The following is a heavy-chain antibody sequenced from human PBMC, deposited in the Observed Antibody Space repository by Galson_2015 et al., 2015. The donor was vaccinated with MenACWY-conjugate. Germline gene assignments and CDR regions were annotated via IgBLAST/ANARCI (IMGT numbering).Heavy chain of an antibody. J-gene: IGHJ4*02. CDR3: ARDVAVGGFDY. CDR2: IKQDGSEK. D-gene: IGHD6-19*01. Sequence: SLRLSCAGSGITLSNYWMNWVRQAPGKGLEWVGSIKQDGSEKNYVDSVKGLFTFSRDNAKNSLYLQMNSLRAEDTAVYYCARDVAVGGFDYWGQGTRVTVSS. V-gene: IGHV3-7*03. CDR1: GITLSNYW.